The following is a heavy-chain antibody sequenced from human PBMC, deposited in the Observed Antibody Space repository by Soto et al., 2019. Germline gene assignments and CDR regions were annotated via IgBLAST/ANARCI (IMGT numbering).Heavy chain of an antibody. CDR1: GLTFYDCA. J-gene: IGHJ6*02. V-gene: IGHV3-23*01. Sequence: PGGSLRLSCSASGLTFYDCAMSRVSQVPGKGLEWVSAIGGSGGSRYYADAVKGRFTISRDNSKNTLYLQMNSLRAEDTAVYYCAIDLLDGGYYYYGMDVWGQGTTVTVSS. CDR3: AIDLLDGGYYYYGMDV. CDR2: IGGSGGSR. D-gene: IGHD3-16*01.